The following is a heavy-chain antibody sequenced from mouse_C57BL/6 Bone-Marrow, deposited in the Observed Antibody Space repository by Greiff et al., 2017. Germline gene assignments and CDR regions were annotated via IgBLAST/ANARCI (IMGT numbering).Heavy chain of an antibody. CDR1: GFTFTDYY. CDR3: ARYRLLYDAMDY. D-gene: IGHD2-10*01. J-gene: IGHJ4*01. Sequence: EVQVVESGGGLVQPGGSLSLSCAASGFTFTDYYMSWVRQPPGKALEWLGFIRNKANGYTTEYSASVKGRFTISRDNSQSILYLQMNALRAEDRATYYCARYRLLYDAMDYWGQGTSVTVSS. V-gene: IGHV7-3*01. CDR2: IRNKANGYTT.